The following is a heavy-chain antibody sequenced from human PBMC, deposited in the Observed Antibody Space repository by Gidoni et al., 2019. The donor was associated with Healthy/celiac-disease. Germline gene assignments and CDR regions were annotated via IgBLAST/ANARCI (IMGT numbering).Heavy chain of an antibody. V-gene: IGHV1-69*01. D-gene: IGHD6-19*01. Sequence: QVQLVQSGAEVKKPGSSVKFSCMASGGPFSSYSVSWVRQAPGQGLEWMGGIIPIFGTANYAQKFQGRVTITADESTSTAYMELSSLRSEDTAVYYCARGGRGIAVADAGYYFDYWGQGTLVTVSS. CDR2: IIPIFGTA. CDR3: ARGGRGIAVADAGYYFDY. J-gene: IGHJ4*02. CDR1: GGPFSSYS.